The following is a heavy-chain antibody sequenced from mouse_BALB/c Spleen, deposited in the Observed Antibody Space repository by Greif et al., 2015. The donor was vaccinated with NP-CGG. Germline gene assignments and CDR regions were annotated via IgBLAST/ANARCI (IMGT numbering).Heavy chain of an antibody. CDR1: GFTFSSFG. CDR3: ARGGYGSSGGFWYFDV. D-gene: IGHD1-1*01. J-gene: IGHJ1*01. CDR2: ISSGSSTI. Sequence: VQLKQSGGGLVQPGGSRKLSCAASGFTFSSFGMHWVRQAPEKGLEWVAYISSGSSTIYYADTVKGRFTISRDNPKNTLFLQMTSLRSEDTAMYYCARGGYGSSGGFWYFDVWGAGTTVTVSS. V-gene: IGHV5-17*02.